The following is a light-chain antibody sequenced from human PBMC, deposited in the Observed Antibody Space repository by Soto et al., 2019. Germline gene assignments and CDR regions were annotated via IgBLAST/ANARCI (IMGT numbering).Light chain of an antibody. CDR2: GNS. V-gene: IGLV1-40*01. CDR1: SSNVGAGYD. CDR3: QSYDSSLSVSWV. Sequence: QSVLTQPPSMSGATEQRVTISCTGSSSNVGAGYDVHWYQQRPGTAPKLLIYGNSNRPSGVPDRFSGSKSGTSASLAITGLQAEDEADYYCQSYDSSLSVSWVFGGGTKVTVL. J-gene: IGLJ3*02.